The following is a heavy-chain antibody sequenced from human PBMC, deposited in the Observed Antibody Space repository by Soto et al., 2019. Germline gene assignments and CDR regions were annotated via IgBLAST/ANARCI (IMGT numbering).Heavy chain of an antibody. Sequence: PGGSLRLSCAASGFTFSTYSMNWVRQAPGKGLEWVSSISSSSSYIYYADSVKGRFTISRDNAENSLFLQMNSLRAEDTAVYYCARALLLGSPHAFDIWGKGTIVTVSS. CDR1: GFTFSTYS. D-gene: IGHD3-22*01. J-gene: IGHJ3*02. CDR2: ISSSSSYI. CDR3: ARALLLGSPHAFDI. V-gene: IGHV3-21*01.